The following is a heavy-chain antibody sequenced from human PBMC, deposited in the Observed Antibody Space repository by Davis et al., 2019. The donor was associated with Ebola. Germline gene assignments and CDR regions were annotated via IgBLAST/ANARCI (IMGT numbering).Heavy chain of an antibody. CDR1: GYTFTDYC. V-gene: IGHV1-2*02. CDR2: INPHSGRT. J-gene: IGHJ4*02. Sequence: AASVKVSCKTSGYTFTDYCIHWVRQAPGQGLEWMGWINPHSGRTNYAQNFRGRVTMTRDTSINTTHMEFTILTSDDTAVYFCARDRSSLGPLFTFSGILDSWGQGTQVTVSS. CDR3: ARDRSSLGPLFTFSGILDS. D-gene: IGHD3-10*01.